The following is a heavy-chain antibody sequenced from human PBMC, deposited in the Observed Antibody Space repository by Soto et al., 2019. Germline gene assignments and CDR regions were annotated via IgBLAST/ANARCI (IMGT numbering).Heavy chain of an antibody. CDR2: LYPGGGT. CDR1: GVSISRSNW. Sequence: QVQLQESGPGLVTPSGTLSLTCSVSGVSISRSNWWTWVRQAPGKGLEWIGELYPGGGTTYNPSLQNRVTISVDYSKNHLSLTLTSVTAADTAVYYCARCLHCSNGGRFDPWGQGALVTVSS. J-gene: IGHJ5*02. V-gene: IGHV4-4*02. D-gene: IGHD2-8*01. CDR3: ARCLHCSNGGRFDP.